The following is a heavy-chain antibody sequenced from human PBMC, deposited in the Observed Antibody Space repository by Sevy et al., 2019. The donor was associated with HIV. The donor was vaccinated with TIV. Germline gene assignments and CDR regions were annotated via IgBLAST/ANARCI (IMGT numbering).Heavy chain of an antibody. CDR3: AGGLGIAAAGHYYYYGMDV. Sequence: SETLSLTCTVSGGSISSYYWSWIRQPPGKGLEWIGYIYYSGSTNYNPSLKSRVTISVDTSKNQFSLKLSSVTAADTAVYYCAGGLGIAAAGHYYYYGMDVWGQGTAVTVSS. CDR2: IYYSGST. D-gene: IGHD6-13*01. CDR1: GGSISSYY. V-gene: IGHV4-59*01. J-gene: IGHJ6*02.